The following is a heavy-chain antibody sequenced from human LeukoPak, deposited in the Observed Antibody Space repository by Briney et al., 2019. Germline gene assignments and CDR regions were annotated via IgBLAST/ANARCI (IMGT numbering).Heavy chain of an antibody. V-gene: IGHV3-21*04. J-gene: IGHJ5*01. CDR3: ARDSNREWFDY. Sequence: PGGSLRLSCAASGFTFRSYSMNWVRQAPGKGLEWVSSISAGSGYTYYADSVKGRFTISRDNAKNSLYLQMNSLRAEDTAVYYCARDSNREWFDYWGQGTLVTVSS. D-gene: IGHD2/OR15-2a*01. CDR2: ISAGSGYT. CDR1: GFTFRSYS.